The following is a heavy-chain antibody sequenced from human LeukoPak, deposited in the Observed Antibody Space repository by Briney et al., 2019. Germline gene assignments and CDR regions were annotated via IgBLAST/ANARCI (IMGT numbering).Heavy chain of an antibody. CDR1: GFTFSSYW. V-gene: IGHV3-74*01. D-gene: IGHD3-16*02. Sequence: GGSLRLSCAASGFTFSSYWMHWVRQAPGKGLVRVSRINSDGSSTSYADSVKGRFTISRDNAKNTLYLQMNSLRAEDTAVYYCARDRRVRYYYYMDAWGKGTTVTVSS. J-gene: IGHJ6*03. CDR3: ARDRRVRYYYYMDA. CDR2: INSDGSST.